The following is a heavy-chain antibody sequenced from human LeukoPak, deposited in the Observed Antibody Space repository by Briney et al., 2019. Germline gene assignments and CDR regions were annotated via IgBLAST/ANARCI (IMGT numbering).Heavy chain of an antibody. CDR2: IYSGGST. CDR3: ARDWSDMKDY. D-gene: IGHD2-15*01. CDR1: GFTVGSNY. V-gene: IGHV3-66*01. Sequence: GGSLRLSCAASGFTVGSNYMSWVRQAPGKGLEWVSVIYSGGSTYYADSVKGRFTISRDNSKNTLYLQMNSLRAEDTAVYYCARDWSDMKDYWGQGTLVTVSS. J-gene: IGHJ4*02.